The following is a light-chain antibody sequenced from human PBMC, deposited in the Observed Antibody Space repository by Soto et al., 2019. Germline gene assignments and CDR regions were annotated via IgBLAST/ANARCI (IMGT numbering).Light chain of an antibody. CDR2: DVS. J-gene: IGLJ2*01. CDR1: SSDVGGYNY. Sequence: QSALTQPASVSGSPGQSITISCTATSSDVGGYNYVSWYQQHPGKAPKLMIYDVSNRPSGVSNRFSGSKSGNTASLTISGLQAEDEADYYCSSYTSSSTQVFGGGTKGTVL. V-gene: IGLV2-14*01. CDR3: SSYTSSSTQV.